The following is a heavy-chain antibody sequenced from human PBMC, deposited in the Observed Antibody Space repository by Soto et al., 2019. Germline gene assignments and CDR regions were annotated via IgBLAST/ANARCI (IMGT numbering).Heavy chain of an antibody. CDR2: IYDSGSA. Sequence: QVQLQESGPGLVKPSQTLSLTCIVSGDSISRGGYFWTWIRQHPGKGLEWIGYIYDSGSAFYNPSLKSRVTMSVDTSKNQFSLNLRSVTAADTAVFYCARGILLPNHCMDVWGKGTAVAVSS. V-gene: IGHV4-31*03. J-gene: IGHJ6*03. D-gene: IGHD1-26*01. CDR1: GDSISRGGYF. CDR3: ARGILLPNHCMDV.